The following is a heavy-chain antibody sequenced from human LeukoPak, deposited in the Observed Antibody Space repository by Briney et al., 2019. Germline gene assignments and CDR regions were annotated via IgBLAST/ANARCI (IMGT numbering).Heavy chain of an antibody. V-gene: IGHV4-34*01. CDR1: GGSFSGYY. J-gene: IGHJ6*03. Sequence: SETLSLTCAVYGGSFSGYYWSWIRQPPGKGLEWIGEINHSGSTNYNPSLKSRVTISVDTSKNQFSLKLGSVTAADTAVYYCARKGGYSSGWPVSPSYYYYYMDVWGKGTTVTISS. D-gene: IGHD6-19*01. CDR2: INHSGST. CDR3: ARKGGYSSGWPVSPSYYYYYMDV.